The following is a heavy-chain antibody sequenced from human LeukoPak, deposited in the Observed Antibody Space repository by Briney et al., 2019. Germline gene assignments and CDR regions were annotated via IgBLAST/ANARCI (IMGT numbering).Heavy chain of an antibody. CDR1: GGSISSYY. J-gene: IGHJ4*02. CDR3: ASSLYSYEIDY. Sequence: SETLSLTCTVSGGSISSYYWSWIRQPPGKGLEWIGYIYYSGSTNYNPSLKSRVTISVDTSKNQFSLKLSSVTAAGTAVYYCASSLYSYEIDYWGQGTLVTVSS. D-gene: IGHD5-18*01. V-gene: IGHV4-59*08. CDR2: IYYSGST.